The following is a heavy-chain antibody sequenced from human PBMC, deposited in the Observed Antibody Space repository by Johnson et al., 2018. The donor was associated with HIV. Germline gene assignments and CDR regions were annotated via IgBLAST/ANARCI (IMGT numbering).Heavy chain of an antibody. J-gene: IGHJ3*01. V-gene: IGHV3-30*02. Sequence: QMLLVESGGGLVQPGGSLRLSCEASGFTFSDYYMSWIRQAPGKGLEWVAFIRYDGNNKYYADSVKGRFTISRDNSKNTLYLQMNSLGAEDTAVYYCAKLRWAWGQGTMVTVSS. CDR2: IRYDGNNK. CDR3: AKLRWA. D-gene: IGHD4-23*01. CDR1: GFTFSDYY.